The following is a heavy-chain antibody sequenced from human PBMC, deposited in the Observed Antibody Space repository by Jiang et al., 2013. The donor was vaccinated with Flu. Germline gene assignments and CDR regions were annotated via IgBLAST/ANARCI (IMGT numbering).Heavy chain of an antibody. Sequence: SGAEVKKPGASVKVSCKASGYTFTSYDINWVRQATGQGLEWMGWMNPNSGNTGYAQKFQGRVTMTRNTSISTAYMELSSLRSEDTAVYYCARRTANGYDFWSGYYTGRWSWFDPGARE. D-gene: IGHD3-3*01. CDR2: MNPNSGNT. V-gene: IGHV1-8*01. CDR1: GYTFTSYD. CDR3: ARRTANGYDFWSGYYTGRWSWFDP. J-gene: IGHJ5*02.